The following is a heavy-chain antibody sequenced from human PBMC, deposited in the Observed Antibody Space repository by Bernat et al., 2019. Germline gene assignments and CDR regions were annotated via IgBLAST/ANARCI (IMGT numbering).Heavy chain of an antibody. Sequence: EVQLVESGGGLVQPGGSLRLSCAASGFTFSSSWMTWVRQAPVKGLEWVANIKQDGSEKYYVDSVKGRFTISRDNAKNSLYLQMNSLRAEDTAVYYCATSMAAAGNDWGQGTLVTVSS. J-gene: IGHJ4*02. D-gene: IGHD6-13*01. V-gene: IGHV3-7*03. CDR3: ATSMAAAGND. CDR2: IKQDGSEK. CDR1: GFTFSSSW.